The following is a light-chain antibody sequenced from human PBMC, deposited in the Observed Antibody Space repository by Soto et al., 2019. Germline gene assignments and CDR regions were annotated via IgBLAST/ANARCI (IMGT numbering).Light chain of an antibody. Sequence: EIVMTQSPDTLSVSPGERATLSCRASQRVTTNVAWYQQRPGQAPRLLVYGPSTRATGVPARFSGSGSGTDFTPTISGLESEDFGVYYCHQYNNWPITFGQGTRL. J-gene: IGKJ5*01. CDR1: QRVTTN. CDR2: GPS. CDR3: HQYNNWPIT. V-gene: IGKV3-15*01.